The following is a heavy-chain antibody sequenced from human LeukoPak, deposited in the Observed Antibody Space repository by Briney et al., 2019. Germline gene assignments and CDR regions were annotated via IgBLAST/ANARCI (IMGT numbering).Heavy chain of an antibody. D-gene: IGHD6-19*01. CDR1: GFTFSSYA. CDR2: IWYDGSNK. J-gene: IGHJ4*02. Sequence: QPGGSLRLSCAASGFTFSSYAMTWVRQAPGKGLEWVAVIWYDGSNKYYADSVKGRFTISRDNSKNTLYLQMNSLRAEDTAVYYCARTYSSGWHQYYFDYWGQGTLVTVSS. V-gene: IGHV3-33*08. CDR3: ARTYSSGWHQYYFDY.